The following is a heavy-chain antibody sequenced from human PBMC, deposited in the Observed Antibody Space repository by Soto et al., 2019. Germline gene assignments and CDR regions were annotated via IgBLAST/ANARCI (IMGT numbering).Heavy chain of an antibody. CDR1: GGSISSGGYY. CDR3: AGFPHYDYIWGSYRTYDAFDI. V-gene: IGHV4-31*03. Sequence: QVQLQESGPGLVKPSQTLSLTCTVSGGSISSGGYYWSWIRQHPGKGLVWIGYIYYSGSTYYNPSLKSRVTISVDTSKNQFSLKLSSVTAADTAVYYCAGFPHYDYIWGSYRTYDAFDIWGQGTMVTVSS. CDR2: IYYSGST. D-gene: IGHD3-16*02. J-gene: IGHJ3*02.